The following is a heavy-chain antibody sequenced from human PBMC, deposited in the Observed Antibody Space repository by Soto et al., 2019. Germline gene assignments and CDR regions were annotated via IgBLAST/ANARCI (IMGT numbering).Heavy chain of an antibody. V-gene: IGHV1-69*01. J-gene: IGHJ6*02. CDR1: GGTFSSYA. CDR3: ARGGQWLVLSGMDV. CDR2: IIPIFGTA. D-gene: IGHD6-19*01. Sequence: QVQLVQSGAEVKKPESSVKVSCKASGGTFSSYAISWVRQAPGQGLEWMGGIIPIFGTANYAQKFQGRVTITADESTSTADMELSSLRSEDTAVYYCARGGQWLVLSGMDVWGQGTTVTVSS.